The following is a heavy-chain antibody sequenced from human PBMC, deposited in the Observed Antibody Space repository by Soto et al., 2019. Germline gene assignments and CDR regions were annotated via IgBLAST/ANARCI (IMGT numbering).Heavy chain of an antibody. CDR1: GFTFSSYG. D-gene: IGHD4-17*01. CDR3: AKGTGAYGDYALDAFDI. CDR2: ISYDGSNK. V-gene: IGHV3-30*18. Sequence: GGSLRLSCAASGFTFSSYGMHWVRQAPGKGLEWVAVISYDGSNKYYADSVKGRFTISRDNSKNTLYLQMNSLRAEDTAVYYCAKGTGAYGDYALDAFDIWGQGTMVT. J-gene: IGHJ3*02.